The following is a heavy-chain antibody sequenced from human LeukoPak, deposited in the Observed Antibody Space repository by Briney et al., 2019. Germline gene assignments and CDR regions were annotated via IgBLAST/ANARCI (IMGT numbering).Heavy chain of an antibody. CDR1: GFTFSSYS. CDR3: ARDVGYCSSTSCYGWFDP. V-gene: IGHV3-21*01. CDR2: ISSSSSYI. J-gene: IGHJ5*02. D-gene: IGHD2-2*01. Sequence: NAGGSLRLSCAASGFTFSSYSMNWVRQAPGKGLEWVSSISSSSSYIYYADSVKGRFTISRDNAKNSLYLQMNSLRAEDTAVYYCARDVGYCSSTSCYGWFDPWGQGTLVTVSS.